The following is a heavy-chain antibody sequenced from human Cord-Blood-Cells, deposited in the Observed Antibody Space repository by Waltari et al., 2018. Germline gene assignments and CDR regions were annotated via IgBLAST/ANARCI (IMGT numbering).Heavy chain of an antibody. CDR1: GGYFSGYY. V-gene: IGHV4-34*01. CDR3: ARGVLGARDY. J-gene: IGHJ4*02. D-gene: IGHD1-26*01. Sequence: QVQLQQWGAGLLKPSETLSLTCAVYGGYFSGYYWSWIRQPPGKGLEWIGEINHSGSTNYNPSLNGRVTISVDTSKNQFAQKLGSVTAADTAVYYCARGVLGARDYWGQGTLVTVSS. CDR2: INHSGST.